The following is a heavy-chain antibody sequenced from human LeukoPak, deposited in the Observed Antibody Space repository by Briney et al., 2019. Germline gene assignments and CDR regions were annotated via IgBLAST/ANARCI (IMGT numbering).Heavy chain of an antibody. D-gene: IGHD5-18*01. Sequence: GRSLRLSCAASGFTFSNYGMHWVRQVPGKKLEWVAVISYDGSNKYYADSVKGRFTISRDNSKNTLYLRMNSLRAEDTAVYYCAKEGDTAMGDYWGQGTLVTVSS. J-gene: IGHJ4*02. CDR1: GFTFSNYG. V-gene: IGHV3-30*18. CDR3: AKEGDTAMGDY. CDR2: ISYDGSNK.